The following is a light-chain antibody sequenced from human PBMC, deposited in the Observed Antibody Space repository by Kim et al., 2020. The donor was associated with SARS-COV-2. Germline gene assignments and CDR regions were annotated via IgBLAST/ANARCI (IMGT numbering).Light chain of an antibody. V-gene: IGKV3-20*01. CDR1: QSVSSSY. CDR3: QQYGSSPRT. CDR2: GAS. J-gene: IGKJ1*01. Sequence: SPGESATLSCRASQSVSSSYLAWYQQKPGQAPRLLVYGASSRATDIPDRFSGSGSGTDFTLTISRLEPEDFAVYYCQQYGSSPRTFGQGTKVEIK.